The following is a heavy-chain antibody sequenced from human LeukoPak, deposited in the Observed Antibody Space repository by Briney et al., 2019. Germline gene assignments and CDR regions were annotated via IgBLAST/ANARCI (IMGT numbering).Heavy chain of an antibody. Sequence: TLSLTCTVSGASIRSYYWSWIRQPPGKGLEWIGYIYFSGSTIKLNPSLRSRVTTSIDTTKNKSSLKLTSVTAPDTAVYYSGTTIIYNPSLRSRVTISIDTSKNQFSLQLTSVTAADTAVYYCATDKYMDGDYVGWSYWGQGALVTVSP. CDR2: IYFSGSTI. J-gene: IGHJ4*02. CDR1: GASIRSYY. CDR3: GTTIIYNPSLRSRVTISIDTSKNQFSLQLTSVTAADTAVYYCATDKYMDGDYVGWSY. V-gene: IGHV4-59*03. D-gene: IGHD3-10*01.